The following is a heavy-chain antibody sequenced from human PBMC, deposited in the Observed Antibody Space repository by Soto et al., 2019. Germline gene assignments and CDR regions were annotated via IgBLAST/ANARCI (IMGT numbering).Heavy chain of an antibody. J-gene: IGHJ4*02. V-gene: IGHV3-7*01. CDR1: GFTFSSNW. Sequence: EVQLVESGGGLVQPGGSLRLSCVASGFTFSSNWMSWVRQAPGKGLEWVASINPDGGEKYYVDSVKGRFTISRDNAKNSLYLQMNSLRVEDTAVCYCARAYYWGQGALVTVSS. CDR2: INPDGGEK. CDR3: ARAYY.